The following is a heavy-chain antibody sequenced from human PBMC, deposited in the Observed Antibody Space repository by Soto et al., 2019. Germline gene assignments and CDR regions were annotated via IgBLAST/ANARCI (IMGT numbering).Heavy chain of an antibody. CDR3: ARDYYDSSGYYYETLFDY. J-gene: IGHJ4*02. CDR2: ISSSSSYA. CDR1: GFTFSDYY. Sequence: PGGSLRLSCAASGFTFSDYYMSWIRQAPGKGLEWVSYISSSSSYANYADSVKGRFTISRDNAKNSLYLQMNSLRAEDTAVYYCARDYYDSSGYYYETLFDYWGQGTLVTVSS. D-gene: IGHD3-22*01. V-gene: IGHV3-11*06.